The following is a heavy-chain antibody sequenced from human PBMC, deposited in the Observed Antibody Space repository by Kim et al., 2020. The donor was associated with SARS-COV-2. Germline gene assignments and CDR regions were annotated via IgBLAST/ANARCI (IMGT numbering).Heavy chain of an antibody. J-gene: IGHJ3*02. D-gene: IGHD6-25*01. CDR1: GYTFTSYG. V-gene: IGHV1-18*01. Sequence: ASVKVSCQASGYTFTSYGISWVRQAPGQGLEWMGWISAYNGNTNYAQKLQGRVTMTTDTSTSTAYMELRSLRSDDTAVYYCSTGYSSEPDAFDTWGQGTMVTVSS. CDR3: STGYSSEPDAFDT. CDR2: ISAYNGNT.